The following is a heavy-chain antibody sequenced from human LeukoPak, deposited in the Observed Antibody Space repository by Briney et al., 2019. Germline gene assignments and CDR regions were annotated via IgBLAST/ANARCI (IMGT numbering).Heavy chain of an antibody. CDR3: AALWRGECGYNLDS. J-gene: IGHJ4*02. CDR1: GFTFDDYT. D-gene: IGHD5-24*01. CDR2: ISWDGGST. V-gene: IGHV3-43*01. Sequence: GGSLRLSCAASGFTFDDYTMHWVRQAPGKGLEWVSLISWDGGSTYYADSVKGRFTISRDNSKNSLYLQMNSLRTADTALYYCAALWRGECGYNLDSWGQGTLVTVSS.